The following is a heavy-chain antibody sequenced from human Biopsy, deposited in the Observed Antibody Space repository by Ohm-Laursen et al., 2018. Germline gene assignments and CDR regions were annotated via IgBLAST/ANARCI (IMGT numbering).Heavy chain of an antibody. CDR2: IYHSGST. V-gene: IGHV4-38-2*01. Sequence: SDTLSLTCPVSGYSIKSGYYWGWIRQPPGKGLEWSGNIYHSGSTYYNPSLKSRVTISVEKSKNQFSLKLSSVTAADTAVYYCARLEWRDTFFDFWGQGRLVTVSS. CDR1: GYSIKSGYY. D-gene: IGHD3-3*01. CDR3: ARLEWRDTFFDF. J-gene: IGHJ4*02.